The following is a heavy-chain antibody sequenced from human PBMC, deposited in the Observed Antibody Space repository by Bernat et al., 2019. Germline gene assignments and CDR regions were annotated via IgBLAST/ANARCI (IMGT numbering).Heavy chain of an antibody. Sequence: VQLVESGGGLVKPGGSLRLSCAASGFTVSSAWMNWVRQAPGRGLEWVGRIKSKADGGATDYAAPVKGRFAISRDDSKNTLYLQVDRLKTEDTAVYYCTTVSTGSLTYWGRGTLVTVSS. V-gene: IGHV3-15*07. CDR3: TTVSTGSLTY. CDR2: IKSKADGGAT. CDR1: GFTVSSAW. J-gene: IGHJ4*02. D-gene: IGHD3-9*01.